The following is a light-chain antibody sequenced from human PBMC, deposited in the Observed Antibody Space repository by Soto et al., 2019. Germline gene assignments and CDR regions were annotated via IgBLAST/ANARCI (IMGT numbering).Light chain of an antibody. V-gene: IGLV1-44*01. CDR1: SSNIGRNT. J-gene: IGLJ3*02. CDR2: SND. CDR3: AAWDDSLNGRGV. Sequence: QAVVTQPPSVSGTPGQRVTISCSGSSSNIGRNTVNWYQQFPGTAPKLLLFSNDQRPSGVPDRFSGSKSGTSASLAISGLQSEDEADYYCAAWDDSLNGRGVFGGGTKLTVL.